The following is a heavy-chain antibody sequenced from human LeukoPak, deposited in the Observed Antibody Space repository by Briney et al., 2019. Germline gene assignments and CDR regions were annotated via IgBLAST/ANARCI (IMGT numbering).Heavy chain of an antibody. J-gene: IGHJ4*02. Sequence: PGGSLRLSCAASGFTFSTFAMSWVRQAPGKGLEWVSGISGNGGNTYYADSVKGRFTISRDNSKNTLYLQMNSLRAEDTAVYYCARVVADYLFFDYRGQGTLVTVSS. CDR2: ISGNGGNT. CDR3: ARVVADYLFFDY. V-gene: IGHV3-23*01. CDR1: GFTFSTFA. D-gene: IGHD2-15*01.